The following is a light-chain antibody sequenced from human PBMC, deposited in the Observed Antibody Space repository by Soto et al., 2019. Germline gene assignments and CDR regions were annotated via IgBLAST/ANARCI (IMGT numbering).Light chain of an antibody. V-gene: IGLV2-23*02. CDR2: EVI. J-gene: IGLJ2*01. CDR3: CSYAGSTTFVV. CDR1: SSDVGGYNY. Sequence: QSALTQPASVSGSPGQSITISCTGTSSDVGGYNYVSWYQQQPGKAPKLMISEVIKRPSGVSHRFSGSKSGNTASLTISGLQAEDEADYYCCSYAGSTTFVVFGGGTQLTVL.